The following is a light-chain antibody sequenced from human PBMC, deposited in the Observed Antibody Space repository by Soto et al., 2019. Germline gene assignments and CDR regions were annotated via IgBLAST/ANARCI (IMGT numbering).Light chain of an antibody. V-gene: IGKV3-15*01. J-gene: IGKJ2*01. CDR1: QSVSSN. CDR2: GAS. Sequence: EIVMTQSPATLSVSPGVRATLSCRASQSVSSNLAWYQQKPGQAPRLLIYGASTRATGIPARFSGSGSGTEFTLTISSLQSEDFAVYYCQQYNNWPYTFGQGTKLEI. CDR3: QQYNNWPYT.